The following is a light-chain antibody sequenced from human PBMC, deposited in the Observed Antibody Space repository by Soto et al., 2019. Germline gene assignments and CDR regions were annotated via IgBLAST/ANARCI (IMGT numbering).Light chain of an antibody. CDR2: STN. J-gene: IGLJ1*01. Sequence: QSVLTQPPSASGTPGQRVTISCSGSYSNIGSNSVHWYQHLPGTAPKLLIYSTNQRPSGVPGRFSASKSGTSASLAISGLQSEDEADYYCAALDDRLDGHYVFGTGTKLTVL. CDR3: AALDDRLDGHYV. CDR1: YSNIGSNS. V-gene: IGLV1-44*01.